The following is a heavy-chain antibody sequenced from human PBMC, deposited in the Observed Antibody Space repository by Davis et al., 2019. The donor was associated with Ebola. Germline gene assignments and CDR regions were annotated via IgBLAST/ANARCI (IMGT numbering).Heavy chain of an antibody. J-gene: IGHJ5*02. CDR3: AKVGAAAGTGIGWFDP. D-gene: IGHD6-13*01. CDR1: GFTFSSYG. CDR2: ISYDGSNK. V-gene: IGHV3-30*18. Sequence: GGSLRLSCAASGFTFSSYGMHWVRQAPGKGLEWVAVISYDGSNKYYADSVKGRFTISRDNSKNTLYLQMNSLRAEDTAVYYCAKVGAAAGTGIGWFDPWGQGTQVLVSS.